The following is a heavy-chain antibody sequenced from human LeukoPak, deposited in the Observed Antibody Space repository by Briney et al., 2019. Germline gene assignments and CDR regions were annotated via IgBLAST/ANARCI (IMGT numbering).Heavy chain of an antibody. V-gene: IGHV1-2*02. Sequence: GASVKVSCKASGYTFTGYYMHWVRQAPGQGLEWMGWINPNSGGTNYAQKFQGRVTMTRDTSISTAYMELSRLRSDDTAVYYCAIYPNFLVGATQNKNFDYWGQGTLVTVSS. J-gene: IGHJ4*02. D-gene: IGHD1-26*01. CDR1: GYTFTGYY. CDR3: AIYPNFLVGATQNKNFDY. CDR2: INPNSGGT.